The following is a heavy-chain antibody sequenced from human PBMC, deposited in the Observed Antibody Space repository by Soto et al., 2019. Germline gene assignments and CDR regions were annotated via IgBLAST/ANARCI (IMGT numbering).Heavy chain of an antibody. D-gene: IGHD3-22*01. CDR2: IYYSGST. V-gene: IGHV4-31*03. CDR1: GGSVSSGGYY. CDR3: ARAIDSSPLSDY. J-gene: IGHJ4*02. Sequence: PSETLSLTCTVSGGSVSSGGYYWSWIRQHPGKGLEWIGYIYYSGSTYYNPSLKSRVTISVDTSKNQFSLKLSSVTAADTAVYYCARAIDSSPLSDYWGQGTLVTVSS.